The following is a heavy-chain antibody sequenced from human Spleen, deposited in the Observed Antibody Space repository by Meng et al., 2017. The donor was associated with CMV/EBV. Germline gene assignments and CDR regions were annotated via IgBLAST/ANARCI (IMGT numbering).Heavy chain of an antibody. CDR2: ARYDGRNI. V-gene: IGHV3-30*02. J-gene: IGHJ6*02. CDR3: ARESSGSFVLDV. Sequence: GESLKISCAASGFTFSKYAMHWVRQAPGKGLEWVAFARYDGRNIYHADSVKGRFTISRDNAEDSMYLQMNGLRVEDTAVYYCARESSGSFVLDVWGQGTTVTVSS. CDR1: GFTFSKYA. D-gene: IGHD3-22*01.